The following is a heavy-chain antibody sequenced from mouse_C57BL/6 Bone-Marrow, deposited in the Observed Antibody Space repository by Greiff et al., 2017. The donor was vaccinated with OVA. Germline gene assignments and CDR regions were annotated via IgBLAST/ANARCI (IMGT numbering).Heavy chain of an antibody. CDR1: GFTFSDYY. V-gene: IGHV5-16*01. D-gene: IGHD3-2*02. CDR2: INYDGSST. J-gene: IGHJ3*01. Sequence: DVKLVESEGGLVQPGSSMKLSCTASGFTFSDYYMAWVRQVPEKGLEWVANINYDGSSTYYLDSLKSRFIISRDNAKNILYLQMSSLKSEDTATYYCARDGSSGPFAYWGQGTLVTVSA. CDR3: ARDGSSGPFAY.